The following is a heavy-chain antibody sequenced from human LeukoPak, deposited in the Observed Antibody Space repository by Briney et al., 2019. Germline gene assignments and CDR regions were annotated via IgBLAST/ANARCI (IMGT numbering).Heavy chain of an antibody. J-gene: IGHJ4*02. D-gene: IGHD3-10*01. CDR1: GFTFSDYY. CDR2: ISSSGSTM. CDR3: ARAKGSYSFDY. V-gene: IGHV3-11*01. Sequence: GGSLRLSCAASGFTFSDYYMSWIRQAPGKGLECVSYISSSGSTMYYADSVKGRFTISRDNAKNSLYLQMNSLRAEDTAVYYCARAKGSYSFDYWGQGTLVTVSS.